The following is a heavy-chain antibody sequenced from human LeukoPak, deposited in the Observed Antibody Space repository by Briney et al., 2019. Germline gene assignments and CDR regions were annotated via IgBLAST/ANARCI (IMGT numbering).Heavy chain of an antibody. V-gene: IGHV4-59*08. D-gene: IGHD6-6*01. CDR2: IYYSGST. CDR1: GGFISSYQ. Sequence: PSETLSLTCTVSGGFISSYQWIWIRQPPGQGLEWIGSIYYSGSTDYNPSLKSRVTISVDTSKNQFSLNLSSVTAADTAVYYCARRGAARRYDGLDVWGQGTTVTVSS. J-gene: IGHJ6*02. CDR3: ARRGAARRYDGLDV.